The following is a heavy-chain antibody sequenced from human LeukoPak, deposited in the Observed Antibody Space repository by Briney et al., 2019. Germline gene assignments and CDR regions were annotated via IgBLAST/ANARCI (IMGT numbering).Heavy chain of an antibody. V-gene: IGHV1-69*13. CDR3: ASRLTYRIAHLAGYFDL. CDR1: GGTFSSYA. Sequence: SVKVSCKASGGTFSSYAISWVRQAPGQGLEWMGGIIPIFGTPNYAQKFQGRVTITADESTSTAYMELSSLRSEDTAVYYCASRLTYRIAHLAGYFDLWGRGTLVTVSS. J-gene: IGHJ2*01. D-gene: IGHD4/OR15-4a*01. CDR2: IIPIFGTP.